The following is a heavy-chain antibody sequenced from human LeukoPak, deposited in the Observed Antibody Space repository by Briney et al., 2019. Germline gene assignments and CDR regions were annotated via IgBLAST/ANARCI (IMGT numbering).Heavy chain of an antibody. V-gene: IGHV3-20*04. D-gene: IGHD3-10*01. CDR2: INWNGGST. CDR3: ASDGTPLRVGEVYFDN. J-gene: IGHJ4*02. CDR1: GFTFDDYG. Sequence: GGSLRLSCAASGFTFDDYGMSWVRQAPGKGLEWVSGINWNGGSTGYADSVKGRFTISRDDAKNSVYLQMNSLRDEDTAVYYCASDGTPLRVGEVYFDNWGQGTLVTVSS.